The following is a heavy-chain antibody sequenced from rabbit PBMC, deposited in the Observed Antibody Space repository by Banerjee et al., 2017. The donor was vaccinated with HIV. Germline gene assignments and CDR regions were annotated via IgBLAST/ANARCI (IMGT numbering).Heavy chain of an antibody. V-gene: IGHV1S45*01. CDR1: GFTISGNYW. Sequence: QEQLEESGGGLVKPEGSLTLTCTTSGFTISGNYWICWVRQAPGKGLEWIACIFAGASGSTYYASWAKGRFTISKTSSTTVTLQMTSLTAADTATYFCARSGPTASDYWYFGLWGQGTLVTVS. J-gene: IGHJ4*01. CDR3: ARSGPTASDYWYFGL. CDR2: IFAGASGST. D-gene: IGHD1-1*01.